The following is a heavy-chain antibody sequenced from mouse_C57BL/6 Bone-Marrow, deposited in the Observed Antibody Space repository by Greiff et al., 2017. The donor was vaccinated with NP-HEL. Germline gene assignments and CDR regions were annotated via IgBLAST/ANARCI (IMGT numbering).Heavy chain of an antibody. CDR1: GYTFTSYW. Sequence: QVQLQQPGAELVMPGASVKLSCKASGYTFTSYWMHWVKQRPGQGLEWIGEIDPSDSYTNYIQKFKGKSTLTVDKSSSTAYMQLSSLTSEDSAVYYCASRGLYGNYGFAYWGQGTLVTVSA. D-gene: IGHD2-1*01. CDR3: ASRGLYGNYGFAY. CDR2: IDPSDSYT. V-gene: IGHV1-69*01. J-gene: IGHJ3*01.